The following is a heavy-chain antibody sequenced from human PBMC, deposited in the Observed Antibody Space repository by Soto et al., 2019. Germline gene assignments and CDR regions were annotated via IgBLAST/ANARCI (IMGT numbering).Heavy chain of an antibody. CDR1: GFTFSSYG. D-gene: IGHD5-12*01. CDR3: ARDRVWWLRGHYFDY. V-gene: IGHV3-30*03. Sequence: QVQLVESGGGVVQPGRSLRLSCAASGFTFSSYGMHSVRQAPGKGLEWGAVISYDGSNKYYADSVKGRFTISRDNSKNTLYLQMNSLRAEDTDVYYCARDRVWWLRGHYFDYWGQGTLVTVSS. CDR2: ISYDGSNK. J-gene: IGHJ4*02.